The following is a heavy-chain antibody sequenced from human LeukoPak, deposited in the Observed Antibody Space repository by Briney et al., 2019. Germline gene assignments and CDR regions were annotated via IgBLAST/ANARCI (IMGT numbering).Heavy chain of an antibody. Sequence: NPSETLSLTCTVSGGSVSSGGYYWSWIRQHPGKGLEWIGYIYYSGSTYYNPSLKSRVTISVDTSKNQFSLKLSSVTAADTAVYYCARMISPGYCTNGVCYTALGYFDLWGRGTLVTVSS. V-gene: IGHV4-31*03. D-gene: IGHD2-8*01. CDR3: ARMISPGYCTNGVCYTALGYFDL. CDR2: IYYSGST. J-gene: IGHJ2*01. CDR1: GGSVSSGGYY.